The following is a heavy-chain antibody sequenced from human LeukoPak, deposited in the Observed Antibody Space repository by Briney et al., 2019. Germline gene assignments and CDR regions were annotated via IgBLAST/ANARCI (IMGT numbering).Heavy chain of an antibody. D-gene: IGHD3-22*01. CDR2: IYYSGST. V-gene: IGHV4-39*02. CDR3: ARDRGYYYDSSNDY. CDR1: GGSISSSSYY. J-gene: IGHJ4*02. Sequence: SETLSLTCTVSGGSISSSSYYWGWIRQPPGKGLEWIGSIYYSGSTYYNPSLKSRVTISVDTSKNQFSLKLSSVTAAHTAVYYCARDRGYYYDSSNDYWGQGTLVTVSS.